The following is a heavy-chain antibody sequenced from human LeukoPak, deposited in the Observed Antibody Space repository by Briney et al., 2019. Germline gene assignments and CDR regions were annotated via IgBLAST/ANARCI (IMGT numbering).Heavy chain of an antibody. J-gene: IGHJ3*02. D-gene: IGHD3-9*01. CDR2: FYPGDSDT. CDR1: GYSFTSYW. CDR3: VRRYYDTLTGYHAFDI. Sequence: GESLKISCKGSGYSFTSYWIGWVRQMPGKGLEWMGIFYPGDSDTRYSPSFQGQVTISADNSISTAYLQWSSLKASDTAMYYCVRRYYDTLTGYHAFDIWGQGTMVTVSS. V-gene: IGHV5-51*01.